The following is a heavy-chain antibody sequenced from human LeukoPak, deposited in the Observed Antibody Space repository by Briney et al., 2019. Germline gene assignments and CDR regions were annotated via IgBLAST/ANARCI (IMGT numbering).Heavy chain of an antibody. CDR3: ARLWFGSPPQYHFDY. D-gene: IGHD3-10*01. V-gene: IGHV3-21*01. Sequence: GGSLRLSCAASGFTFSSYSMNWVRQAPGKGLEWVSSISSSSYIYYADSVKGRFTISRDNAKNSLYLQMNSLRAEDTAVYYCARLWFGSPPQYHFDYWGQGSLVTVSS. CDR1: GFTFSSYS. CDR2: ISSSSYI. J-gene: IGHJ4*02.